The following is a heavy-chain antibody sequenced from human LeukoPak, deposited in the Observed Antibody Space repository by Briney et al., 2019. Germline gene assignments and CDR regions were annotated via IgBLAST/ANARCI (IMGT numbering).Heavy chain of an antibody. CDR1: GGPDSSYY. CDR3: AGTIGAAGTWSTAVLYYYYGIYV. J-gene: IGHJ6*02. D-gene: IGHD6-13*01. Sequence: SETLSLTCAVSGGPDSSYYWSWIRQTPGKGLEWIGYIDYRGNTNYNPSLMSRVTISEDTSKNQFSLILASVTDADTAVYYCAGTIGAAGTWSTAVLYYYYGIYVWGQGTTVSVS. V-gene: IGHV4-59*08. CDR2: IDYRGNT.